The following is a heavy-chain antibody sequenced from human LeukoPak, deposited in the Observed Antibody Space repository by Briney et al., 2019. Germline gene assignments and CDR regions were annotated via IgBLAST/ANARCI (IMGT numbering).Heavy chain of an antibody. CDR2: FYRDGNT. CDR1: GFTVSSNY. CDR3: ARGDGYNFWSS. V-gene: IGHV3-53*01. D-gene: IGHD5-24*01. Sequence: GGSLTLSCAASGFTVSSNYMSWVRHAPGKGLEWLSVFYRDGNTYYADSVKGRFTISRDNSKNTVYLQMNTLRVEDTAVYYCARGDGYNFWSSWGQGTLVTVSS. J-gene: IGHJ5*02.